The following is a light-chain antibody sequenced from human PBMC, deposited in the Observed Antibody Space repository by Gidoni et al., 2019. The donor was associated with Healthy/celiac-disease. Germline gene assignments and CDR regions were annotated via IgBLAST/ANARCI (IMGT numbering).Light chain of an antibody. CDR3: QQSYSTPPYT. CDR2: AAS. CDR1: QSISSY. J-gene: IGKJ2*01. V-gene: IGKV1-39*01. Sequence: DIQMTQSPSSLSASVGDRVTITCLANQSISSYLNWYQQKPGKAPKLLIYAASSLQSGVPSTFSGSGSGTDFTLTISSLQPEDFATYYCQQSYSTPPYTFGQGTKLEIK.